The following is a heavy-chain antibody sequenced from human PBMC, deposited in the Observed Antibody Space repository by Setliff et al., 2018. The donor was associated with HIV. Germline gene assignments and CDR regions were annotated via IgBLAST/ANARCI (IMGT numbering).Heavy chain of an antibody. CDR1: GGSISSHY. CDR3: ARATPGGYYNFWSGYSPEYYFDY. V-gene: IGHV4-59*11. Sequence: SETLSLTCTVSGGSISSHYWSWIRQPPGKGLEWIGYIYYGGSTNYNPSLKSRATISVDTSKNQFSLKLSSVTAADTAVYYCARATPGGYYNFWSGYSPEYYFDYWGQGTLVTVSS. CDR2: IYYGGST. D-gene: IGHD3-3*01. J-gene: IGHJ4*02.